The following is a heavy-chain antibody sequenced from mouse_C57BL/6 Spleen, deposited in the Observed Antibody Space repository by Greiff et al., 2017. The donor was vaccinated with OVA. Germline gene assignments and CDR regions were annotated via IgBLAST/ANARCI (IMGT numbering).Heavy chain of an antibody. J-gene: IGHJ2*01. D-gene: IGHD4-1*01. CDR2: IDPSDSYT. V-gene: IGHV1-69*01. Sequence: QVQLQQSGAELVMPGASVKLSCKASGYTFTSYWMHWVKQRPGQGLEWIGEIDPSDSYTNYNQKFKGKSTLTVDKSSSSAYMQLSSLTSEDSAVYYCATSLGRLFDYWGQGTTLTVSS. CDR1: GYTFTSYW. CDR3: ATSLGRLFDY.